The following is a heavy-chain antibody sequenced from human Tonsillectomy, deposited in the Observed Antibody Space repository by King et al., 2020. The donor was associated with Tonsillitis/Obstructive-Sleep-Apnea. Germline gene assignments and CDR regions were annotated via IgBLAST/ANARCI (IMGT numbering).Heavy chain of an antibody. D-gene: IGHD2-21*01. J-gene: IGHJ3*02. CDR3: ARDHIVVVIATSNAFDI. Sequence: VQLQQWGAGLLKPSETLSLTCAVYGGSFSGYYWSWIRQPPGKGLEWIGEINHSGSTKYNPSLKSRVTISVDTSKNQFSLKLSSVTAADTAVYYCARDHIVVVIATSNAFDIWGQGTMVTVSS. V-gene: IGHV4-34*01. CDR1: GGSFSGYY. CDR2: INHSGST.